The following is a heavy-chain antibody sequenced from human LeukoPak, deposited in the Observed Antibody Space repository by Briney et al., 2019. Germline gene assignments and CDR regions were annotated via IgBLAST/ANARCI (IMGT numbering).Heavy chain of an antibody. CDR2: ISSSSSTI. CDR1: GFTFSSYS. Sequence: PGGSLRLSCAASGFTFSSYSMNWIRQAPGKGLEWVSYISSSSSTIYYADSVKGRFTISGDNAKNSLYLQMNSLRAEDTAVYYCARDAVEGRNWNYFDYWGQGTLVTVSS. CDR3: ARDAVEGRNWNYFDY. J-gene: IGHJ4*02. V-gene: IGHV3-48*01. D-gene: IGHD1-1*01.